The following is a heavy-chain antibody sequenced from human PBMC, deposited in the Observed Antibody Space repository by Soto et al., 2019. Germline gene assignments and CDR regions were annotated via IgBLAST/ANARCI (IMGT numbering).Heavy chain of an antibody. Sequence: QVQLQESGPGLVKTSETLSLTCTVSGASISSSDYSGAWIRQSPGKGLEWIGTTYYSGTSHHNPSLRSRVTISVDTSKNQFSLSLSSVTAADTAVYYCARRKRVNTAAGGYYYYAMDVWGQGTTVTVSS. J-gene: IGHJ6*02. V-gene: IGHV4-39*01. CDR2: TYYSGTS. D-gene: IGHD4-17*01. CDR3: ARRKRVNTAAGGYYYYAMDV. CDR1: GASISSSDYS.